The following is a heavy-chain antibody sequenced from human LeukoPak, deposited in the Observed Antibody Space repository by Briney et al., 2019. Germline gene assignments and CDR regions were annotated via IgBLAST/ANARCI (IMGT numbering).Heavy chain of an antibody. J-gene: IGHJ4*02. D-gene: IGHD5-24*01. CDR3: ARVKRVGWLQLFGRIDYFDY. Sequence: SGGSLRLSCAASGFTVSSNYMSWVRQAPGKGLEWVSVIYSGGSTYYADSVKGRFTISRDNSKNTLYLQMNSLRAEDTAVYYCARVKRVGWLQLFGRIDYFDYWGQGTLVTVSS. CDR2: IYSGGST. V-gene: IGHV3-53*01. CDR1: GFTVSSNY.